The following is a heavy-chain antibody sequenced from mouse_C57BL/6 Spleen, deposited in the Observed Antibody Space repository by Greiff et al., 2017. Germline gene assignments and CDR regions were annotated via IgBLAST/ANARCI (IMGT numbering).Heavy chain of an antibody. Sequence: VQLQQSGAELVRPGTSVKVSCKASGYAFTNYLIEWVKQRPGQGLEWIGVINPGSGGTNYNEKFKGKATLTADKSSSTAYMQLSSLTSADSAVYFVARDGNYAFFYAMDYWGQGTSVTVSS. D-gene: IGHD2-1*01. J-gene: IGHJ4*01. CDR3: ARDGNYAFFYAMDY. V-gene: IGHV1-54*01. CDR1: GYAFTNYL. CDR2: INPGSGGT.